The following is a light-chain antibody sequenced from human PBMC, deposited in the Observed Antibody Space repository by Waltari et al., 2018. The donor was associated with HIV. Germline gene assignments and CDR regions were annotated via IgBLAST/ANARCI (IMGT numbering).Light chain of an antibody. V-gene: IGLV3-19*01. CDR1: SVRTYS. CDR3: NSRDDIGHWF. J-gene: IGLJ3*02. CDR2: GTN. Sequence: SSELTQAPAVSVALGQTVRITCPGDSVRTYSASWYQQNPGQAPVLVFYGTNNRPSGIPDRFSGSTSGDTASLTITGAQAEDEADYYCNSRDDIGHWFFGAGTKVTVL.